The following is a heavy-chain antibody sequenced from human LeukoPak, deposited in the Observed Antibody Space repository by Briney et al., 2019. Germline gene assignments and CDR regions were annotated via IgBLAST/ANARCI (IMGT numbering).Heavy chain of an antibody. CDR2: ISHRGAT. CDR1: GGSITSSY. CDR3: TNGDFIGLFDF. V-gene: IGHV4-59*01. Sequence: PSETLSLTCTVSGGSITSSYWSWIRQPREKGLDHIGYISHRGATEYNPSLKSRVTISMDTSKNQFSLKLTSVTAADTAIYYCTNGDFIGLFDFWGQGTPVTVSS. J-gene: IGHJ4*02. D-gene: IGHD3-16*02.